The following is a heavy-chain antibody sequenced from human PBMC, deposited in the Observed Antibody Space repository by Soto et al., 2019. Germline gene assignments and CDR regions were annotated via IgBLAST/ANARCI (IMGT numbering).Heavy chain of an antibody. V-gene: IGHV5-51*01. CDR1: GYIFTSYR. J-gene: IGHJ4*02. D-gene: IGHD6-19*01. CDR2: IYPGDSDT. Sequence: GESLKISCNGSGYIFTSYRIGWVRQMPGKGLERMGIIYPGDSDTRYSPSFQGQVTISADKSITTTYLQWSSLKASDTAIYYCARLFDTSGWYDYWGQGTLVTVSS. CDR3: ARLFDTSGWYDY.